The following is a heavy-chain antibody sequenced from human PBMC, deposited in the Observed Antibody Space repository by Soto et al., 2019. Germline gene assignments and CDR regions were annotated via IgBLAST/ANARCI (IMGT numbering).Heavy chain of an antibody. CDR1: GFTFSNHA. J-gene: IGHJ6*02. Sequence: QVQLVESGGGVVQPGRSLRLSCAASGFTFSNHAIHWVRQAPGKGLEWVAVISYDGRNKYYADSVKGRFTISRDNSKNTLYLEMNSLRADDTAVYYCALDNGGIDYHYGMDVWGQGTTVTVSS. V-gene: IGHV3-30*04. CDR2: ISYDGRNK. D-gene: IGHD4-17*01. CDR3: ALDNGGIDYHYGMDV.